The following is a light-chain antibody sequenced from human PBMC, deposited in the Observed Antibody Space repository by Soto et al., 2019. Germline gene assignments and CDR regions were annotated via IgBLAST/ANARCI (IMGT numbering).Light chain of an antibody. V-gene: IGKV1-13*02. CDR1: QDIRGA. CDR3: QQVNSYPLT. Sequence: AIQLTQSPSSLSASVGDRVTITCRASQDIRGALAWYQKKPGKAPKMLIYDVSTLESGVPLRFSGSSSGTDCTLTISSLQPVDVATYYCQQVNSYPLTFGQGTRLEI. J-gene: IGKJ5*01. CDR2: DVS.